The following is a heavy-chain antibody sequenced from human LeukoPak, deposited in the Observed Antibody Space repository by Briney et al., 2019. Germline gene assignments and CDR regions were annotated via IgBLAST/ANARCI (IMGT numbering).Heavy chain of an antibody. J-gene: IGHJ3*02. V-gene: IGHV4-39*07. CDR2: IYYSGST. Sequence: SETLSLTCTVSGGSISSSIYYWGWIRQPPGKGLEWIGSIYYSGSTYYNPSLKSRVTISVDTSKNQFSLKLSSVTAADTAMYYCAREELRAFDIWGQGTMVTVSS. D-gene: IGHD1-7*01. CDR3: AREELRAFDI. CDR1: GGSISSSIYY.